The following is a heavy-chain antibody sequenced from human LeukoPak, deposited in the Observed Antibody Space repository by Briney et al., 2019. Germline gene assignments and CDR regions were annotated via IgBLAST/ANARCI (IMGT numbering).Heavy chain of an antibody. J-gene: IGHJ4*02. CDR2: IWSDGSHK. V-gene: IGHV3-33*01. CDR3: ARASGSFDY. D-gene: IGHD3-10*01. Sequence: GGSLRLSCAASGFTFSDYGIQWVRQAPGKGLEWVAVIWSDGSHKYYADSVKGRFTISRENTKNTLYLQMNSLRVEDTAVYYCARASGSFDYWGQGTLVTVSS. CDR1: GFTFSDYG.